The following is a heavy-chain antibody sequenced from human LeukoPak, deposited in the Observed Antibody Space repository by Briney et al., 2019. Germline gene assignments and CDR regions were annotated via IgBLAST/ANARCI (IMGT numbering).Heavy chain of an antibody. J-gene: IGHJ4*02. CDR2: INPNSGGT. Sequence: GASVKVSCKASGYTFTGYYMHWVRQAPGQGLEWMGWINPNSGGTNYAQKFQGRVTMTRDTSISTAYMELSRLRSDDTAVYYCARGEMITFGGVIVYFDYWGQGTLVTVSS. V-gene: IGHV1-2*02. D-gene: IGHD3-16*02. CDR3: ARGEMITFGGVIVYFDY. CDR1: GYTFTGYY.